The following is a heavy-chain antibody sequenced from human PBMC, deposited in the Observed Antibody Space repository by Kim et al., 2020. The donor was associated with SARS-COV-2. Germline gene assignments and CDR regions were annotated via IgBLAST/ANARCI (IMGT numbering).Heavy chain of an antibody. CDR1: GFTFSPYW. D-gene: IGHD2-8*01. CDR3: ARARFCTSGGCWRDN. V-gene: IGHV3-7*01. J-gene: IGHJ4*02. CDR2: IKPDGSEK. Sequence: GGSLRLSCAASGFTFSPYWMSWVRQAPGKGLEWVANIKPDGSEKYYVDSVKGRFTISRDNAKNSLYLQMDSLRAEDTAMYFCARARFCTSGGCWRDNWGQGTLLIVSA.